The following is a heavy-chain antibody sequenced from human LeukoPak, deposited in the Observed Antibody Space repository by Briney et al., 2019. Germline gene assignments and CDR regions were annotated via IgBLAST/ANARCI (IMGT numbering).Heavy chain of an antibody. V-gene: IGHV3-48*01. J-gene: IGHJ4*02. Sequence: GGSLRLSCAASGFTPTTYWMNWVRQAPGKGLEWVSYISSSSSTIYYPGSVKGRFTISRDNAKNSLYLQMNSLRAEDTAVYYCARGYSADYWGQGTLVTVSS. CDR2: ISSSSSTI. CDR3: ARGYSADY. CDR1: GFTPTTYW. D-gene: IGHD1-1*01.